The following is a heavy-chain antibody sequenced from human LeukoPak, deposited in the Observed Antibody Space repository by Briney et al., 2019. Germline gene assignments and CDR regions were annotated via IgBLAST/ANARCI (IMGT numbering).Heavy chain of an antibody. CDR3: ARGRVGFYYYMDV. CDR2: INHSGST. Sequence: SETMSLTCAVYGGSSSGYYWSWIRQPPGKGLEWIGEINHSGSTNYNPSLKSRVTISVDTSKNQFSLKLSAVTAADTAVYYCARGRVGFYYYMDVWGKGTTVTVSS. D-gene: IGHD2-15*01. CDR1: GGSSSGYY. J-gene: IGHJ6*03. V-gene: IGHV4-34*01.